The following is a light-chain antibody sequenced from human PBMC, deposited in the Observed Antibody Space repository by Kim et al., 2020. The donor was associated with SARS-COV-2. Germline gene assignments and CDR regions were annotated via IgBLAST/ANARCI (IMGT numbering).Light chain of an antibody. J-gene: IGLJ2*01. CDR2: YDT. CDR1: SIGLQS. Sequence: SYELTQPPSVSVAPGKTARITCGENSIGLQSVHWYQQKPGQAPVLVIYYDTDRPSGIPERFSGSNSGNTATLTISRVEAGDEADYYCQVWDTGSDHPIFGGGTQLT. V-gene: IGLV3-21*04. CDR3: QVWDTGSDHPI.